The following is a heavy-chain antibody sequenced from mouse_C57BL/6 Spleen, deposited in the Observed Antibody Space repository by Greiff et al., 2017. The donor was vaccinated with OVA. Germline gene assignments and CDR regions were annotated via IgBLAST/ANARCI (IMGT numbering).Heavy chain of an antibody. CDR3: ARGYDGYYTRDAMDY. Sequence: VHLVESGAELARPGASVKLSCKASGYTFTSYGISWVKQRTGQGLEWIGEIYPRSGNTYYNEKFKGKATLTADKSSSTAYMELRSLTSEDSAVYFCARGYDGYYTRDAMDYWGQGTSVTVSS. V-gene: IGHV1-81*01. CDR1: GYTFTSYG. D-gene: IGHD2-3*01. J-gene: IGHJ4*01. CDR2: IYPRSGNT.